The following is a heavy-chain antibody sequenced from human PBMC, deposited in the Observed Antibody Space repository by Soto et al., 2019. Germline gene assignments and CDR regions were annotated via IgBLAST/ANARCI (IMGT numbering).Heavy chain of an antibody. V-gene: IGHV1-8*01. CDR1: GYTFTSFD. D-gene: IGHD2-8*01. J-gene: IGHJ6*02. CDR3: YTMAYYYGMDV. Sequence: QVQLVQSGAEVKKPGASVKVSCKASGYTFTSFDINWVRQATGQGLEWMGWMNHNSGNTGYAQKFQGRVTKTRNTSISTAYMELSSLRSEDTAVYYCYTMAYYYGMDVWGQGTTVTVSS. CDR2: MNHNSGNT.